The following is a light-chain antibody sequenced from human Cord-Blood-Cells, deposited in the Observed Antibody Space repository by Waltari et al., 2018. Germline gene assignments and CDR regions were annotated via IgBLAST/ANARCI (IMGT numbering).Light chain of an antibody. Sequence: QSALTQPASVSGSPGQSITISCTGTSSDVGGYKYVPWYQQHPGNAPKPMIYDVSNRPSGVSNGGSGSKSGNTAALTISGLQAEDEADYYCSSYTSSSVVFGGGTKLTVL. V-gene: IGLV2-14*01. CDR1: SSDVGGYKY. CDR3: SSYTSSSVV. J-gene: IGLJ2*01. CDR2: DVS.